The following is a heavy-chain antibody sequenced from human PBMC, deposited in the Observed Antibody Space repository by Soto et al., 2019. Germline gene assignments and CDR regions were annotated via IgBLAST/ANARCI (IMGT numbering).Heavy chain of an antibody. CDR3: ARDLYGSGSPGGEIDY. D-gene: IGHD3-10*01. J-gene: IGHJ4*02. V-gene: IGHV1-18*01. Sequence: ASVKVSCKASGYTFTSYGISWVRQAPGQGLEWMGWISAYNGNTNYAQKLQGRVTMTTDTSTSTAYMELRSLRSDDTAVYYCARDLYGSGSPGGEIDYWGQGTLVTVSS. CDR1: GYTFTSYG. CDR2: ISAYNGNT.